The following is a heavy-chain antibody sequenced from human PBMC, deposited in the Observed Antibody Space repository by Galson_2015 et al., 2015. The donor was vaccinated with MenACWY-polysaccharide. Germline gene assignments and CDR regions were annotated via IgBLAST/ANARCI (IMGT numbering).Heavy chain of an antibody. V-gene: IGHV3-11*01. CDR3: ARVPYCGGDCYPLFDY. CDR2: ISSSGSTK. CDR1: GFTSSDYY. D-gene: IGHD2-21*02. Sequence: SLRLSCAASGFTSSDYYMTWIRQAPGEGPEWVSYISSSGSTKYYADSVRGRFTVSRDNAKNSLYLQMNSLRAEDTAVYYCARVPYCGGDCYPLFDYWGQGTLVTVSS. J-gene: IGHJ4*02.